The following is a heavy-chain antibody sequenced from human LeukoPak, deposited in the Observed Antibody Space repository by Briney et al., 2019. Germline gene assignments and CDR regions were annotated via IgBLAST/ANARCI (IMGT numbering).Heavy chain of an antibody. Sequence: SETLSLTCAVYGGSFSGYYWSWIRQPPGKGLEWIGEINHSGSTNYNPSLKSRVTISIDTSKNQFSLKLSSVTAADTAVYYCARLKDYYGSGSYLPYYYMDVWGKGTTVIVSS. D-gene: IGHD3-10*01. J-gene: IGHJ6*03. CDR1: GGSFSGYY. CDR2: INHSGST. V-gene: IGHV4-34*01. CDR3: ARLKDYYGSGSYLPYYYMDV.